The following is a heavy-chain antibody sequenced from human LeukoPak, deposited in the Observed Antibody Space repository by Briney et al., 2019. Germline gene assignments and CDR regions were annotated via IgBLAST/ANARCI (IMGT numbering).Heavy chain of an antibody. CDR3: ARGGSYSFDY. J-gene: IGHJ4*02. V-gene: IGHV3-74*01. CDR1: GLTFSGYW. Sequence: PGGSLRLSCAASGLTFSGYWMHWVRQDPGKGLVWVSRINSDGSSTSYADSVKGRFTISRDYAKNTLYLQMNSLRAEDTAVYYCARGGSYSFDYWGQGTLVTVSS. CDR2: INSDGSST. D-gene: IGHD1-26*01.